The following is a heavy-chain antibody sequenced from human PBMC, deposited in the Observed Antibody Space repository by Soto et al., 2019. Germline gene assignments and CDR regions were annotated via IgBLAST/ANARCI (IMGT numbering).Heavy chain of an antibody. Sequence: QVQLVQSGAEVKKPGASVKVSCKASGYTFTDYFIYWVRQAPGQGLEWMGWINPKTGGTNYAQKFQGRVTLTRDTSITTGDMELSRLTHDDTAVYYCARAPVRVYKWLAPWGQVTLVTVSS. J-gene: IGHJ5*02. D-gene: IGHD3-22*01. CDR2: INPKTGGT. V-gene: IGHV1-2*02. CDR3: ARAPVRVYKWLAP. CDR1: GYTFTDYF.